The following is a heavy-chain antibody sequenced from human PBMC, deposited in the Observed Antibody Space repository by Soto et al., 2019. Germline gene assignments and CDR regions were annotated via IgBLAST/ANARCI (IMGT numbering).Heavy chain of an antibody. CDR1: RDTFTSYY. CDR3: SRSSGGNFGIIIEGTNWFAP. V-gene: IGHV1-46*01. Sequence: QLVQSGGEVKQPGASVKVSCKAPRDTFTSYYINWVRQAPGQGLEWMGVINPHGGSTAYAQKFKGRVTLTRDTSASTVDMEVSSLTSEDTAMYYCSRSSGGNFGIIIEGTNWFAPWGQGTLVTVSS. D-gene: IGHD1-26*01. CDR2: INPHGGST. J-gene: IGHJ5*02.